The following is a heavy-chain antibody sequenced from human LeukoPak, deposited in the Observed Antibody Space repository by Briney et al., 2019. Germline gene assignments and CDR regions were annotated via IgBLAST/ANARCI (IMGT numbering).Heavy chain of an antibody. CDR3: ARDEGLWFGDPVSYGMDV. Sequence: PGRSLRLSCAASGFTFSSYGMHWVRQAPGKGLEWVAVIWYDGSNKYYADSVKGRFTISRDNSKNSLYLQMNSLRAEDTAVYYCARDEGLWFGDPVSYGMDVWGKGTTVTVSS. J-gene: IGHJ6*04. CDR1: GFTFSSYG. CDR2: IWYDGSNK. V-gene: IGHV3-33*01. D-gene: IGHD3-10*01.